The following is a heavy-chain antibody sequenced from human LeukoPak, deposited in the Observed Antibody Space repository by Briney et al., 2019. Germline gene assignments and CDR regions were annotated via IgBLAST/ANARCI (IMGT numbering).Heavy chain of an antibody. V-gene: IGHV3-23*01. D-gene: IGHD3-22*01. CDR3: AKDGPSGYYDSSGTWGSFDY. Sequence: GGSLRLSCAASGFTFSSYAMSWVRQAPGKGLEWVSAISGSGGSTYYADPVKGRFTISRDNSKNTLYLQMNSLRAEDTAVYYCAKDGPSGYYDSSGTWGSFDYWGQGTLVTVSS. J-gene: IGHJ4*02. CDR1: GFTFSSYA. CDR2: ISGSGGST.